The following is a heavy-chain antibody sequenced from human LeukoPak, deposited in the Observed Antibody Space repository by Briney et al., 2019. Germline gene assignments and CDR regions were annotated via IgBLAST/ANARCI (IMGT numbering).Heavy chain of an antibody. CDR2: IIPILGIA. CDR3: ARTSSGWTGSFDY. Sequence: GASVKVSCKASGGTFSSYAVSWVRQAPGQGLEWMGRIIPILGIANYAQKFQGRVTITADKSTSTAYMELSSLRSEDTAVYYCARTSSGWTGSFDYWGQGTLVTVSS. V-gene: IGHV1-69*04. J-gene: IGHJ4*02. CDR1: GGTFSSYA. D-gene: IGHD6-19*01.